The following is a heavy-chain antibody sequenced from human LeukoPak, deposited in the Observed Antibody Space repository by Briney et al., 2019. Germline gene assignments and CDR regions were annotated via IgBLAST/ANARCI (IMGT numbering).Heavy chain of an antibody. CDR3: ARGSLSVDNWFDP. Sequence: GASVKVSCKASGDTFSTYYMHWVRQAPGQGLEWMGIINPSGTGTSYAQRFRGRVTMTTDTSTSTAYMELRSLRSDDTAVYYCARGSLSVDNWFDPWGQGTLVTVSS. V-gene: IGHV1-46*01. CDR1: GDTFSTYY. CDR2: INPSGTGT. J-gene: IGHJ5*02. D-gene: IGHD5/OR15-5a*01.